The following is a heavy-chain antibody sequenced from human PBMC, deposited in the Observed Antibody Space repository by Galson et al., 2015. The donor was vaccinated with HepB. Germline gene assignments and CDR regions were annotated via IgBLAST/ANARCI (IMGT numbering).Heavy chain of an antibody. V-gene: IGHV1-18*04. CDR3: ARSEYSSSWYYYYYYGVDV. CDR1: GYTFTSYG. Sequence: SVKVSCKASGYTFTSYGISWVRQAPGQGLEWMGWISAYNGNTNYAQKLQGRVTMTTDTSTSTAYMELRSLRSDDTAVYYCARSEYSSSWYYYYYYGVDVWGQGTTVTVSS. D-gene: IGHD6-13*01. CDR2: ISAYNGNT. J-gene: IGHJ6*02.